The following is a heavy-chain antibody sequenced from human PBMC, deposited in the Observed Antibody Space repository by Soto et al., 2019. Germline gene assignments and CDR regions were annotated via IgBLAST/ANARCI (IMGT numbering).Heavy chain of an antibody. CDR3: ARDMSPGSIHLYFDAFEI. D-gene: IGHD2-8*01. V-gene: IGHV3-7*05. CDR1: EFAFSSYW. Sequence: EVQLVESGGGLVQPGGSLTLSCAASEFAFSSYWMNWVRQAPGKGLERVANIRKDGSQRSYLDSVRVRFTISRDNSKNTLYLRMNGLRPEVTALYFCARDMSPGSIHLYFDAFEIWGQGTKLTGSS. CDR2: IRKDGSQR. J-gene: IGHJ3*02.